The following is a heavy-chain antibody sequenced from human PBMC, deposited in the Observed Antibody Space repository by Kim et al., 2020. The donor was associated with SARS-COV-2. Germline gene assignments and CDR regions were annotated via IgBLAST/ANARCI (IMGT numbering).Heavy chain of an antibody. CDR2: INHSGST. J-gene: IGHJ5*02. CDR3: ARTGHPPRIVIVLDAISYSFNWFDP. V-gene: IGHV4-34*01. Sequence: SETLSLTCAVYGGSFSGYYWSWIRQPPGKGLEWIGEINHSGSTNYNPSLKSRVTISVDTSKNQFSLKLSSVTAADTAVDYYARTGHPPRIVIVLDAISYSFNWFDPWGQGTLVTVSS. CDR1: GGSFSGYY. D-gene: IGHD2-2*01.